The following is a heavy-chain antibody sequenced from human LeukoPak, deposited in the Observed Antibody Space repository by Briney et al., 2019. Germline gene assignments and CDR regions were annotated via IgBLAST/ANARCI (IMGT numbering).Heavy chain of an antibody. D-gene: IGHD2-2*01. V-gene: IGHV3-7*01. J-gene: IGHJ6*03. CDR1: GFTFDDYA. Sequence: GGSLRLSCAASGFTFDDYAMHWVRQAPGKGLEWVANIKQDGSEKYYVDSVKGRFTISRDNAKNSLYLQMNSLRAEDTAVYYCARGRMPDYYYYYMDVWGKGTTVTVSS. CDR2: IKQDGSEK. CDR3: ARGRMPDYYYYYMDV.